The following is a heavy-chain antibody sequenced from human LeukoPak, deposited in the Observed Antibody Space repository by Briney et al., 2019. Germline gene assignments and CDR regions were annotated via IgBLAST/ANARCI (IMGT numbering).Heavy chain of an antibody. CDR1: GFTFSSYS. CDR3: ARGRTYDYVWGSYRWYSFDY. CDR2: ISSSSSYI. V-gene: IGHV3-21*01. Sequence: PRGSLRLSCAASGFTFSSYSMNWVRQAPGKGLEWVSSISSSSSYIYYADSVKGRFTISRDNAKNSLYLQMNSLRAEDTAVYYCARGRTYDYVWGSYRWYSFDYWGQGTLVTVSS. J-gene: IGHJ4*02. D-gene: IGHD3-16*02.